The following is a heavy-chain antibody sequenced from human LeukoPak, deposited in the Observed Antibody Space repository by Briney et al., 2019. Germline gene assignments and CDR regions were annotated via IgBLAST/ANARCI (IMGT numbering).Heavy chain of an antibody. CDR1: GYTFTSFD. CDR3: TRGPFLNGNAYNWFDP. J-gene: IGHJ5*02. Sequence: ASVKVSCKTSGYTFTSFDINWVRHPTGHGPEWMGWVNCDNENTRYARKFQGRVAITRDTSTRTVYLELNNLSSNDTAMYYCTRGPFLNGNAYNWFDPWGQGTLVTVSS. D-gene: IGHD1-20*01. V-gene: IGHV1-8*03. CDR2: VNCDNENT.